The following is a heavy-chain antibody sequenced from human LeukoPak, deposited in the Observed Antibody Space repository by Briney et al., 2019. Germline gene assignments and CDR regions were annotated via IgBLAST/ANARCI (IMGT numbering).Heavy chain of an antibody. CDR2: IYSGGST. J-gene: IGHJ4*02. CDR1: GFTVSSNY. D-gene: IGHD1-14*01. Sequence: GGSLRLSCAASGFTVSSNYMSWVRQAPGKGLEWVSVIYSGGSTYYADSVKGRFTISRDNSKNTLFLQMNGLRAEDTAVYYCARRAGIYSHPYDYWGQGTLVTVSS. CDR3: ARRAGIYSHPYDY. V-gene: IGHV3-53*01.